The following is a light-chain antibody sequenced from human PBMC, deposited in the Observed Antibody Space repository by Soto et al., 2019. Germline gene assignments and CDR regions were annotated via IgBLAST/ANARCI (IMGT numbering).Light chain of an antibody. J-gene: IGKJ1*01. V-gene: IGKV4-1*01. CDR1: QSVLYSSNNKNY. CDR3: HQYGGSPGT. CDR2: DAS. Sequence: DIVMTQSPDSLAVSLGERATINCKSSQSVLYSSNNKNYLAWYQQRPGQAPRLLIYDASSRATGVQDRFSGSGSGTDFTLTIRRLKPEDFAVYYCHQYGGSPGTLGQGTKVDI.